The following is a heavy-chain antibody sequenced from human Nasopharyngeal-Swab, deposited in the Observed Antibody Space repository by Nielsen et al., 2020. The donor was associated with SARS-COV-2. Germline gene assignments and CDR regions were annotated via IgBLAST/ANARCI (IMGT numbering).Heavy chain of an antibody. J-gene: IGHJ4*02. V-gene: IGHV3-23*01. CDR1: GFTFSSYA. CDR2: ISGGGGST. Sequence: GESLKISCAASGFTFSSYAMSWVRQAPGKGLEWVSAISGGGGSTYYADSVKGRFTISRDNSKNTLYLQMNSLRAEDTAVYYCAKSKGYYGDYYFDYWGQGTLVTVSS. D-gene: IGHD4-17*01. CDR3: AKSKGYYGDYYFDY.